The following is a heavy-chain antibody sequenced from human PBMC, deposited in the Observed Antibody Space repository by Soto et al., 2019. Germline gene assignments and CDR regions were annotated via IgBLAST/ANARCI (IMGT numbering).Heavy chain of an antibody. J-gene: IGHJ4*02. CDR3: ARADYYDSSGFYYDC. CDR2: INPSGGST. Sequence: QVQLVQSGAEVKKPGASVKVSCKASGYIFTNHYIHGVRQAPGQGLEWMGIINPSGGSTNYLQKFQGRITMTRDTSTSTVYMELSSLRSEDTAVYFCARADYYDSSGFYYDCWGQGSLVTVSS. CDR1: GYIFTNHY. V-gene: IGHV1-46*01. D-gene: IGHD3-22*01.